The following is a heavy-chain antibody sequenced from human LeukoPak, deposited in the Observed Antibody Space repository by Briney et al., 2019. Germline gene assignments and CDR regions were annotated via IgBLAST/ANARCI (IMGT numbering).Heavy chain of an antibody. J-gene: IGHJ4*02. CDR3: ARHPRGVTYYFDY. Sequence: WGRISKTPGKGLEWIGSIYYSGSTYYNPSLKSRVTISVDTSKNQFSLKLSSVTAADTAVYYCARHPRGVTYYFDYWGQGTLVTVSS. CDR2: IYYSGST. V-gene: IGHV4-39*01. D-gene: IGHD4-11*01.